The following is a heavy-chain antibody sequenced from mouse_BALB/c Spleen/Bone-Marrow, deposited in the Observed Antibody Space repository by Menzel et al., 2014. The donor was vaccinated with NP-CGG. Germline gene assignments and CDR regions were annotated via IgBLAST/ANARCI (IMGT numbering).Heavy chain of an antibody. CDR1: GYTFTSYW. CDR3: ARGTARAMMDY. J-gene: IGHJ4*01. D-gene: IGHD3-2*01. CDR2: IHPSNGRT. Sequence: VQLQQSGTELVKPGASVKLSCKASGYTFTSYWIHCVKQRPGQGLKWIGEIHPSNGRTNYSEKFKTKATLTVDKSSTTAHMQRRSLTSEDSAVYYCARGTARAMMDYWGQGTSVTVSS. V-gene: IGHV1S81*02.